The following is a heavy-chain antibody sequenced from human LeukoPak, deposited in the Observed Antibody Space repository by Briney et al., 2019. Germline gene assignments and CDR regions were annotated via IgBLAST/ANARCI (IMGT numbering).Heavy chain of an antibody. Sequence: ASDKVCCKASGYTFTGYYMHWVRQAPGQGLEWMGWINPNSGGTNYAQKFQGRVTMTRDTSISTAYMELSRLRSDDTAVYYCARDAYCSGGSCSYYYGMDVWGQGTTVTVSS. CDR2: INPNSGGT. CDR1: GYTFTGYY. V-gene: IGHV1-2*02. D-gene: IGHD2-15*01. J-gene: IGHJ6*02. CDR3: ARDAYCSGGSCSYYYGMDV.